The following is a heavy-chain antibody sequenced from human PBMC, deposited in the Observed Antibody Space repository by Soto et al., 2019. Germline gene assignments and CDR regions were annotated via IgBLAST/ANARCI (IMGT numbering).Heavy chain of an antibody. V-gene: IGHV3-21*01. CDR1: GFTFSSYS. CDR3: ARSSIAALYY. D-gene: IGHD6-13*01. J-gene: IGHJ4*02. Sequence: LRLSWAASGFTFSSYSMNWVRQAPGKGLEWVSSISSSSSYIYYADSVKGRFTISRDNAKNSLYLQMNSLRAEDTAVYYCARSSIAALYYWGQGTLVTVSS. CDR2: ISSSSSYI.